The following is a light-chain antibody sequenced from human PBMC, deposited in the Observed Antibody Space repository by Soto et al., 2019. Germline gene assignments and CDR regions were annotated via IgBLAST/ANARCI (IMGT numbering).Light chain of an antibody. V-gene: IGKV1-39*01. J-gene: IGKJ1*01. CDR1: QYINTY. CDR2: AAS. CDR3: QQSQSTPRT. Sequence: MPQTPSSLTASVGDIVNITCRTSQYINTYLNWYQQKPGQAPKLLIYAASSLESGVPSRFSGSGSGTDFTLTISSLQPEDFATYYCQQSQSTPRTFGRGTKVDIK.